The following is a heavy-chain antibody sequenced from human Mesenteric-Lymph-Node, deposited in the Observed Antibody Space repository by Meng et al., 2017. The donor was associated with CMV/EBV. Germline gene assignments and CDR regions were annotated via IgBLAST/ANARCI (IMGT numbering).Heavy chain of an antibody. CDR3: VRGGFIAVAEFDY. CDR1: GFTFDDYA. V-gene: IGHV3-20*04. J-gene: IGHJ4*02. D-gene: IGHD6-19*01. Sequence: GGSLRLSCAASGFTFDDYAMHWVRQAPGKGLEWVSGINWNGGSTGYADSVKGRFTISRDNAKNSLFLQMNSLRAEDTALYYCVRGGFIAVAEFDYWGQGTLVTVSS. CDR2: INWNGGST.